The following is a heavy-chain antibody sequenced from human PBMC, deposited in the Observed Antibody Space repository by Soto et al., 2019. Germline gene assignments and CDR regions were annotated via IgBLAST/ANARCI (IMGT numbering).Heavy chain of an antibody. CDR2: INSDGSST. Sequence: PGGSLRLSCAASGFTFSSYWMHWVRQAPGKGLVWVSRINSDGSSTSYADSVKGRFTISRDNAKNTLYLQMNSLRAEDTAVYYCAREQNYGVNDYWGQGTLVTVSS. V-gene: IGHV3-74*01. CDR3: AREQNYGVNDY. CDR1: GFTFSSYW. D-gene: IGHD1-7*01. J-gene: IGHJ4*02.